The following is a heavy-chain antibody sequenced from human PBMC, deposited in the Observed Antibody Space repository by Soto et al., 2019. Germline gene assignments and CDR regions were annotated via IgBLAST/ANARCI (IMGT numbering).Heavy chain of an antibody. CDR1: GFSLSTYG. CDR2: ISYDGYLK. D-gene: IGHD3-10*01. CDR3: AKDFKVSGSHYGTLNYYYGMDV. Sequence: GGSLRLSCADSGFSLSTYGMQWVRQAPGKGLEWVAVISYDGYLKYYVDAVKGRFTVARDNSKNTLFLEMNGLRVEDTAVYFCAKDFKVSGSHYGTLNYYYGMDVWGQGTTVTVSS. J-gene: IGHJ6*02. V-gene: IGHV3-30*18.